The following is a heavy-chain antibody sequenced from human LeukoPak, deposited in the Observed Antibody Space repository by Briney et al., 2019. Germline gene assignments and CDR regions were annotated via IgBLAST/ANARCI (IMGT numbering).Heavy chain of an antibody. CDR1: GYSISSGYY. Sequence: SETLSLTXAVSGYSISSGYYWGWIRQPPGKGLEWIGSIYHSGSTYYNPSLKSRVTISVDTSKNQFSLKLSSVTAADTAVYYCARHAPGSVPDTFDYGGQGTLVTVSS. CDR2: IYHSGST. V-gene: IGHV4-38-2*01. CDR3: ARHAPGSVPDTFDY. J-gene: IGHJ4*02. D-gene: IGHD2-8*01.